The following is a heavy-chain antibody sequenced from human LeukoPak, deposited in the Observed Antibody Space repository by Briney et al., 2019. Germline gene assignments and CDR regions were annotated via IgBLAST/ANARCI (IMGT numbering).Heavy chain of an antibody. J-gene: IGHJ4*02. CDR1: VFPFSSYW. CDR2: INSDGSRT. CDR3: VREWAVAGTGFDY. Sequence: GGSLRLSCAVSVFPFSSYWMHWVRQAPGKGLGWVSGINSDGSRTSYADSVKGRFTISRDNAKNTLYLQMNSLRAEDTAVYYCVREWAVAGTGFDYWGQGTLVSVSS. D-gene: IGHD6-19*01. V-gene: IGHV3-74*01.